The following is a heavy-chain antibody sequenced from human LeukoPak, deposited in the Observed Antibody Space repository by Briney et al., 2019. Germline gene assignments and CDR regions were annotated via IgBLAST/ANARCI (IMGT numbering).Heavy chain of an antibody. D-gene: IGHD2-15*01. Sequence: PGGSLRLSCVASGFTFSTFGMNWVRQAPGKGLEWVSSISNTGSNTYYADSLKGRFTISRDNAKDSLYLQMNSLRADDTAVYYCARGRLSGHCSGAKCYSGYWGQGTLVTVSS. CDR2: ISNTGSNT. CDR1: GFTFSTFG. CDR3: ARGRLSGHCSGAKCYSGY. J-gene: IGHJ4*02. V-gene: IGHV3-21*01.